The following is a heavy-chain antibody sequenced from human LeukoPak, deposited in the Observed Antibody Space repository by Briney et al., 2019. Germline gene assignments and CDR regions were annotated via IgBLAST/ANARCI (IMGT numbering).Heavy chain of an antibody. Sequence: SETLSLTCTVSGGSISSSSFYWGWIRQPPGKGLEWIGSIYYSGSTYYNPSLKSRVTISVDTSKNQFSLKLNSVTAADTAVYYCARGGYSSSWYFYFDYWGQGTLVTVSS. CDR1: GGSISSSSFY. CDR2: IYYSGST. D-gene: IGHD6-13*01. CDR3: ARGGYSSSWYFYFDY. V-gene: IGHV4-39*07. J-gene: IGHJ4*02.